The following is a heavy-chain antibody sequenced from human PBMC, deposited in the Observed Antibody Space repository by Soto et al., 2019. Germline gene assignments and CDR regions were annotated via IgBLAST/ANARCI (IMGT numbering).Heavy chain of an antibody. V-gene: IGHV4-4*02. Sequence: QVQLQESGPGQVKPSGTLSLTCAVSGASISSTYWWSWVRQTPGKGLEWIGEGYYSGSTKYNPYLKSRVTISEDTSKNQFAPKLTSVTAADTAVYDCVRMDSSGGYCYVDDWGQGTLVTVSS. CDR1: GASISSTYW. CDR3: VRMDSSGGYCYVDD. J-gene: IGHJ4*02. D-gene: IGHD3-22*01. CDR2: GYYSGST.